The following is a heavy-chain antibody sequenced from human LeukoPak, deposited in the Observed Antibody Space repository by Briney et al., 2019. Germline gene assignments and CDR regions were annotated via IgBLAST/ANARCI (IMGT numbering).Heavy chain of an antibody. V-gene: IGHV4-39*07. CDR1: GGSMSSSSYY. CDR2: IYYSEST. CDR3: VRDLYWSAFDI. D-gene: IGHD2-15*01. J-gene: IGHJ3*02. Sequence: SETLSLTCTVSGGSMSSSSYYWGWIRQPPGKGLEWIGSIYYSESTYQNPSLKSRVTISLDTSKDQFSLKLSSVTAADTAVYYCVRDLYWSAFDIWGQGTMVTVSS.